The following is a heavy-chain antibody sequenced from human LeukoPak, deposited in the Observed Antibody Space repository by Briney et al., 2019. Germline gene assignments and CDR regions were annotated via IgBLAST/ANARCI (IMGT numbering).Heavy chain of an antibody. V-gene: IGHV4-34*01. Sequence: PSETLSLTCAVYGGSFSGYYWSWIRQPPGKGLEWIGEINHSGSTNDNPSLKSRVTISVAHSKNQFPLKLSSVTAADTAVYYCARHRYDYVWGSYRDWGGSLNWFDPWGQGTLVTVSS. D-gene: IGHD3-16*02. J-gene: IGHJ5*02. CDR3: ARHRYDYVWGSYRDWGGSLNWFDP. CDR2: INHSGST. CDR1: GGSFSGYY.